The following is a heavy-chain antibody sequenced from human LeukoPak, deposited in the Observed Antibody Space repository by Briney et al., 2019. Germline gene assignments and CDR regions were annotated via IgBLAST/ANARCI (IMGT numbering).Heavy chain of an antibody. J-gene: IGHJ4*02. Sequence: PSETLSLTCAVYGGSFSGYYWSWIRQPPGKGLEWIGEINHSGSTNYNPSLKSRVTISVDKSKNQFSLKLTSVTAADTAVYYCARVFRGSYGYWGQGTLVTVSS. V-gene: IGHV4-34*01. D-gene: IGHD5-12*01. CDR1: GGSFSGYY. CDR3: ARVFRGSYGY. CDR2: INHSGST.